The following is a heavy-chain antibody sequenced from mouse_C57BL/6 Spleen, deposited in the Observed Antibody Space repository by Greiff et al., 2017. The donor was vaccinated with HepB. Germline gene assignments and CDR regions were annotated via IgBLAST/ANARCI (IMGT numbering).Heavy chain of an antibody. J-gene: IGHJ4*01. V-gene: IGHV1-82*01. D-gene: IGHD2-1*01. CDR2: IYPGDGDT. Sequence: QVQLKQSGPELVKPGASVKISCKASGYAFSSSWMNWVKQRPGKGLEWIGRIYPGDGDTNYNGKFKGKATLTADKSSSTAYMQLSSLTSEDSAVYFCAVRNYLYYYAMDYWGQGTSVTVSS. CDR1: GYAFSSSW. CDR3: AVRNYLYYYAMDY.